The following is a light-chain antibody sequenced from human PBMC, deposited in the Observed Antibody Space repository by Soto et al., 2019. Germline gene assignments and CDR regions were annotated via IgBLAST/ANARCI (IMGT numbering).Light chain of an antibody. Sequence: QAVVTQPASVSGSPGQSITISCTGTSSDVGGYNYVSWYQQHPGKAPKLMIYEVSNRPSGVSNRFSGSKSGNTASLTISGLQAEDEADYYCSSYTSSSTLVVFGGGTKVTV. J-gene: IGLJ2*01. CDR2: EVS. CDR3: SSYTSSSTLVV. CDR1: SSDVGGYNY. V-gene: IGLV2-14*01.